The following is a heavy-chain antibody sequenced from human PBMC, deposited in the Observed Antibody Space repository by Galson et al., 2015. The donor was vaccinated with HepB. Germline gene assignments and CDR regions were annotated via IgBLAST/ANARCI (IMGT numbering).Heavy chain of an antibody. CDR2: IYTSGST. CDR3: ARDSSGWLFGYYYMDV. Sequence: TLSLTCTVSGGSISSGSYYWSWIRQPAGKGLEWIGRIYTSGSTNYNPSLKSRVTMSVDTSKNQFSLKLSSVTAADTAVYYCARDSSGWLFGYYYMDVWGKGTTVTVSS. V-gene: IGHV4-61*02. J-gene: IGHJ6*03. D-gene: IGHD6-19*01. CDR1: GGSISSGSYY.